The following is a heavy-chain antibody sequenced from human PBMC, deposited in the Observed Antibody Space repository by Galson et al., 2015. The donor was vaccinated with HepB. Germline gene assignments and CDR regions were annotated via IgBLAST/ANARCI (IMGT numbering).Heavy chain of an antibody. J-gene: IGHJ4*02. CDR1: GGTFSSYA. CDR2: IIPILGIA. D-gene: IGHD2-2*02. V-gene: IGHV1-69*04. CDR3: ARDLVREVVVPAAIGRPFDY. Sequence: SVKVSCKASGGTFSSYAISWVRQAPGQGLEWMGRIIPILGIANYAQKFQGRVTITADKSTSTAYMELSSLRSEDTAVYYCARDLVREVVVPAAIGRPFDYWVQGTLVTVSS.